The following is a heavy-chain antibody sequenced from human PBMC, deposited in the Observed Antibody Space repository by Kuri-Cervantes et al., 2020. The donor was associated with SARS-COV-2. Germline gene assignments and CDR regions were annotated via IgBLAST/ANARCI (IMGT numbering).Heavy chain of an antibody. CDR1: GGTFSSYA. Sequence: LVKVSCKASGGTFSSYAISWVRQAPGQGLEWMGGIIPIFGTANYAQKFQGRVTITADESTSTAYVELSSLRSEDTAVYYCARNLREGYGPYYFDYWGQGTLVTVSS. CDR2: IIPIFGTA. D-gene: IGHD5-18*01. V-gene: IGHV1-69*13. J-gene: IGHJ4*02. CDR3: ARNLREGYGPYYFDY.